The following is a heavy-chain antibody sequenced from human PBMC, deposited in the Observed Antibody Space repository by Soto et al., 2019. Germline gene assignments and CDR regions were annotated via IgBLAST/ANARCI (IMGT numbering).Heavy chain of an antibody. V-gene: IGHV3-23*01. J-gene: IGHJ5*02. Sequence: EVQLLESGGGLVQPGGSLRLSCAASGFTFSSYAMSWVRQAPGKGLEWVSAISGSGGSTYYADSVKGRFTISRDNSKNTLYLQMNRLRAENTAVYYCAKDPSYYDFWSGPNWFDPWGQGTLVTVSS. CDR1: GFTFSSYA. D-gene: IGHD3-3*01. CDR2: ISGSGGST. CDR3: AKDPSYYDFWSGPNWFDP.